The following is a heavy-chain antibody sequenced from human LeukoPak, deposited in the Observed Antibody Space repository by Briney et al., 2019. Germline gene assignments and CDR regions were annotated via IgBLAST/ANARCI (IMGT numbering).Heavy chain of an antibody. J-gene: IGHJ4*02. V-gene: IGHV4-4*02. D-gene: IGHD2-2*01. CDR3: ARKWYCSSTSCSSTFDY. CDR1: GGAISSSNW. CDR2: IYHSGST. Sequence: SETLSLTCAVSGGAISSSNWWSWVRQPPGKGLEWIGEIYHSGSTNYNPSLKSRVTISVDKSKNQFSLKLSSVTAADTAVYYCARKWYCSSTSCSSTFDYWGRGTLVTVSS.